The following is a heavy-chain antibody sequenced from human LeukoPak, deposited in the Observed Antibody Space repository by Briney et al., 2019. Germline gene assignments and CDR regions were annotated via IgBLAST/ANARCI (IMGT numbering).Heavy chain of an antibody. CDR2: IIPILGIA. CDR3: VSGMTGFDY. D-gene: IGHD1-14*01. J-gene: IGHJ4*02. Sequence: GASVKVSCKASGGTFSSYAISWVRQAPGQGLEWMGRIIPILGIANYAQKFQGRVTITADESTSTAYMELSSLRSEDTAVYYCVSGMTGFDYWGQGTLVTVSS. V-gene: IGHV1-69*04. CDR1: GGTFSSYA.